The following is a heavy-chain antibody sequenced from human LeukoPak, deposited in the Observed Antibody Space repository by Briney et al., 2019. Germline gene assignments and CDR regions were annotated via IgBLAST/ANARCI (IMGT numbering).Heavy chain of an antibody. CDR2: IYYSGST. V-gene: IGHV4-39*07. CDR1: GDSISSTDHY. J-gene: IGHJ2*01. CDR3: ARVAQKLERIAVAGTSEWRANWYFDL. Sequence: PSETLSLTCIVSGDSISSTDHYWGWIRQPPGKGLEGIANIYYSGSTYYNPSLKSRVTISVDTSKNQFSLKLRSVTAADTAVYYCARVAQKLERIAVAGTSEWRANWYFDLWGRGTLVTVSS. D-gene: IGHD6-19*01.